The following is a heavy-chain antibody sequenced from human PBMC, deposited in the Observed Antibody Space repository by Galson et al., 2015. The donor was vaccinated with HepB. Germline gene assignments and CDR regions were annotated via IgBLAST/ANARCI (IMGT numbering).Heavy chain of an antibody. D-gene: IGHD2/OR15-2a*01. CDR3: AREAIWNRVSDAPTPIGHFDS. Sequence: SLRLSCAASAVTLSRHGIHWVRQAPGKALEWVAMISFDGHDKYYADSVKGRFTVSRDNSRNTIFLQMNSLKTDDTAVYHCAREAIWNRVSDAPTPIGHFDSWGQGALVTVSS. V-gene: IGHV3-30*04. J-gene: IGHJ4*02. CDR2: ISFDGHDK. CDR1: AVTLSRHG.